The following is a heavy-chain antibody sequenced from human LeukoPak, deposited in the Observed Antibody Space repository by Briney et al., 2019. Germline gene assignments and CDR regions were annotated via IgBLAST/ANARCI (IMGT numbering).Heavy chain of an antibody. CDR2: IIPIFGTA. V-gene: IGHV1-69*06. CDR3: ATGASYDILTGRSVPHAFDI. CDR1: GGTFSSYA. J-gene: IGHJ3*02. Sequence: SVKVSCKASGGTFSSYAISWVRQAPGQGLEWMGGIIPIFGTANYAQKFQGRVTMTEDTSTDTAYMELSSLRSEDTAVYYCATGASYDILTGRSVPHAFDIWGQGTMVTVSS. D-gene: IGHD3-9*01.